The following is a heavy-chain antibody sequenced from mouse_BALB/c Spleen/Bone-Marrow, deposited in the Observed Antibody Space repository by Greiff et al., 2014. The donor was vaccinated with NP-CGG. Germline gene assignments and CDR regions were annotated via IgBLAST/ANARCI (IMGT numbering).Heavy chain of an antibody. CDR1: GYAFSSSW. Sequence: VQLQQSGPELVKPGASVKISCKASGYAFSSSWMNWVKQRPGQGLEWIGRIYPGVGDTNYNGKFKGKATLTADKSSSTAYMQLSSLTSVDSAVYFCARDHGSSYGGVDYWGQGTTLTVSS. CDR3: ARDHGSSYGGVDY. CDR2: IYPGVGDT. J-gene: IGHJ2*01. V-gene: IGHV1-82*01. D-gene: IGHD1-1*01.